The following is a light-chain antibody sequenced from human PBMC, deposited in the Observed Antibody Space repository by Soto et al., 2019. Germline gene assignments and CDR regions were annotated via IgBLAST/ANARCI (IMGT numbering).Light chain of an antibody. CDR1: QTISDY. Sequence: IQMTQSPSALSASVGDRVTITCRTSQTISDYLNWYQHKPGKAPKLLISAASTLQGGVPSRFSGSGSGTDFTLTISSLQPEDFATYYCQQLNSYPFTFGGGTKVDIK. CDR3: QQLNSYPFT. J-gene: IGKJ4*01. CDR2: AAS. V-gene: IGKV1-9*01.